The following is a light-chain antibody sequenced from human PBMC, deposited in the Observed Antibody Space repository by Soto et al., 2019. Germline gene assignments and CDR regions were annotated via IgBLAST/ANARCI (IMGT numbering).Light chain of an antibody. CDR1: QGISSW. V-gene: IGKV1-12*01. J-gene: IGKJ3*01. Sequence: DLQMTQSPSSVSASVGDRVTITCRASQGISSWLAWYQQKPGKAPKLLIYAASSLQSGVPSRFSGSGSGTEFSLSISSLQLEDCAIYYCQQANSFPPGFTFGPGTKVDIK. CDR2: AAS. CDR3: QQANSFPPGFT.